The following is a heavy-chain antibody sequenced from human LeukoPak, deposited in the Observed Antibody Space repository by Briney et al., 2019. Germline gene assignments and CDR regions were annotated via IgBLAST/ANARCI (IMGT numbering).Heavy chain of an antibody. J-gene: IGHJ6*03. CDR1: GYTFTSYD. D-gene: IGHD3-3*01. Sequence: ASVKVSCKASGYTFTSYDINGVRQATGQGLEWMGWMNPNSGNTGYAQKFQGRVTMTRNTSISTAYMELSSLRSEDTAVYYCARGDRVAEYYYYYYMDVWGKGTTVTVSS. V-gene: IGHV1-8*01. CDR2: MNPNSGNT. CDR3: ARGDRVAEYYYYYYMDV.